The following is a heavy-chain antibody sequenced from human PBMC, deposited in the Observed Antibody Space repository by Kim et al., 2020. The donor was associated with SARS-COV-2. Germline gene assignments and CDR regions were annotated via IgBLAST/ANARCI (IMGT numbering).Heavy chain of an antibody. CDR3: ARDKFTGYYDSSGYHY. J-gene: IGHJ4*02. D-gene: IGHD3-22*01. Sequence: ASVKVSCKASGYTFTGYYMHWVRQAPGQGLEWMGRINPNSGGTNYAQKFQGRVTMTRDTSISTAYMELSRLRSDDTAVYYCARDKFTGYYDSSGYHYWGQGTLVTVSS. CDR1: GYTFTGYY. CDR2: INPNSGGT. V-gene: IGHV1-2*06.